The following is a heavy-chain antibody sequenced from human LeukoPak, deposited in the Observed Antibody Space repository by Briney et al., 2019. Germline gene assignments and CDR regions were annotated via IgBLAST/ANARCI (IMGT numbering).Heavy chain of an antibody. J-gene: IGHJ5*02. D-gene: IGHD2-2*01. CDR2: IYNSGST. CDR3: ARRGYCSSTSCYEYWFDP. V-gene: IGHV4-39*01. CDR1: GGSISSSSYY. Sequence: SETLSLTCTVSGGSISSSSYYWGWIRQPPGKGLEWIGSIYNSGSTYYNPSLKSRLTISVDTSKNQFSLKLSSVTATDTAVYYCARRGYCSSTSCYEYWFDPWGQGTLVTVSS.